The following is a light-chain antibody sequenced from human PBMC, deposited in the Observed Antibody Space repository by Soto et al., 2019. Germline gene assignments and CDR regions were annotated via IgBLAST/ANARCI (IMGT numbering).Light chain of an antibody. CDR2: GNS. Sequence: QSVLTQPPSVSGAPGQRVTISCTGSSSNIGAGYDVHWYQQLPGTAPKLLIYGNSNRPSGVPDRFSGSKSGTSASLAITGLRAEDXADYXCQSYDSSLSGWVFGGGTKLTVL. CDR1: SSNIGAGYD. CDR3: QSYDSSLSGWV. V-gene: IGLV1-40*01. J-gene: IGLJ3*02.